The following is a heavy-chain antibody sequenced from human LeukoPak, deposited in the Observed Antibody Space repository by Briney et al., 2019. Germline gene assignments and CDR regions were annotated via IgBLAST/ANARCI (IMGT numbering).Heavy chain of an antibody. V-gene: IGHV3-23*01. J-gene: IGHJ5*02. CDR2: ISDSGRNT. CDR3: ASSHYDFWSGYSA. CDR1: GFTFSNYA. Sequence: GGSLRLSCAASGFTFSNYAMSWVLQAPGKGLEWVSSISDSGRNTYYADSVKGRFTISRDNSKNTLFLQMNSLRPDDTAVYYCASSHYDFWSGYSAWGQGTLVTVSS. D-gene: IGHD3-3*01.